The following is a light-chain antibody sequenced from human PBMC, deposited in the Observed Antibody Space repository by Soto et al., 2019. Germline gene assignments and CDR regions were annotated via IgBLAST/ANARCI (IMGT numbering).Light chain of an antibody. Sequence: QSVLTQPPSASGTPGQRVTISCSGSSSNIGTNTVNWYQQFPRSAPKLLMYSSNQRPSGVPDRFSGSKSGTSASLAISGLQSGDEADYYCAAWDGSLNVVLFGGGTKLTVL. J-gene: IGLJ3*02. V-gene: IGLV1-44*01. CDR2: SSN. CDR1: SSNIGTNT. CDR3: AAWDGSLNVVL.